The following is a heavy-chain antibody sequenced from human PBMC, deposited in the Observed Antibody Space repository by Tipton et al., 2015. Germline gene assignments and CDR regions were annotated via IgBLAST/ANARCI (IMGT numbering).Heavy chain of an antibody. CDR1: GGTFDSHV. CDR2: IIPIFGTA. Sequence: QLVQSGAEVQKPGSSVKVSCKASGGTFDSHVIHWVRQAPGQGLEWMGGIIPIFGTANYAQNFQGRVTITADELMTTAYMELSSLRSEDTAVYYCARGGYDILTGYHFWGQGTLVTVSS. D-gene: IGHD3-9*01. CDR3: ARGGYDILTGYHF. V-gene: IGHV1-69*01. J-gene: IGHJ4*02.